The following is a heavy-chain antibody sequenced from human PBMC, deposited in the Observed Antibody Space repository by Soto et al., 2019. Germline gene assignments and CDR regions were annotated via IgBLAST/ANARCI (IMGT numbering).Heavy chain of an antibody. J-gene: IGHJ4*02. CDR1: GGSISSYY. Sequence: QVQLQESGPGLVKPSETLSLTCTVSGGSISSYYWSWIRQPPGKGLEWIGYIYYSGSTNYNPSLKSRVTISVDTSKNQSSLKLSSVTAADTAVYYCARHGPVIIKGGRSGLDYWGQGTLVTVSS. V-gene: IGHV4-59*08. CDR3: ARHGPVIIKGGRSGLDY. CDR2: IYYSGST. D-gene: IGHD3-10*01.